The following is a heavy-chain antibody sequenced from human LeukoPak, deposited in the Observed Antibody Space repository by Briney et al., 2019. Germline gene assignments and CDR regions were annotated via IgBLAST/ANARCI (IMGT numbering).Heavy chain of an antibody. D-gene: IGHD3-3*01. CDR2: IRYDGKNT. CDR1: GFTFNNYG. J-gene: IGHJ4*02. Sequence: GGSLRLSCAASGFTFNNYGMHWVRQAPGKGLEWSTSIRYDGKNTYYADSVKGRFTVSRDNSENTLYLQMNSLRAEDTAVYYCAKLRGFLEWLPDYWGQGTLVTVSS. CDR3: AKLRGFLEWLPDY. V-gene: IGHV3-30*02.